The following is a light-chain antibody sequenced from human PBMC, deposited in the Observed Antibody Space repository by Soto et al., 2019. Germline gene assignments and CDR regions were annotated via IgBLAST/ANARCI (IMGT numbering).Light chain of an antibody. CDR1: QSLLQSNGYNY. Sequence: DIVMTQSPLSLPVTPGEPASISCSSSQSLLQSNGYNYLGWYLQKPGQSPQLLIYFGSYRASGVPDRFSGSGSGTDFPLKIRRVEAEDVGVYYCMQSQQSPPTFGQGTKVEI. J-gene: IGKJ1*01. CDR2: FGS. CDR3: MQSQQSPPT. V-gene: IGKV2-28*01.